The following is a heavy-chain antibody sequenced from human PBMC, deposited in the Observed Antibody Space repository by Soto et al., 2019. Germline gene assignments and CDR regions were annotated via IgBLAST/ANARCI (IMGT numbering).Heavy chain of an antibody. CDR2: TYYRSKWYN. Sequence: SQTLSLTCAISGDSVSSNSAAWNWIRQSPSRGLEWLGRTYYRSKWYNDYAVPVKSRITINPDTSKNQFSLQLNSVTPEDTAVYYCARGYCSGGSCYYYYGMDVWGQGTTVTVSS. D-gene: IGHD2-15*01. J-gene: IGHJ6*02. CDR3: ARGYCSGGSCYYYYGMDV. CDR1: GDSVSSNSAA. V-gene: IGHV6-1*01.